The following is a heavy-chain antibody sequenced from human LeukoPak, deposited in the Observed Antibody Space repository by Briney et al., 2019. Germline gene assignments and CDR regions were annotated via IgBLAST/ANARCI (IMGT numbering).Heavy chain of an antibody. CDR3: ARDLAAADDY. Sequence: GGSLRLSCEVSGFTFGDYWMHWVRQPPGKGLVWVSRINSDGSSTSYADSVKGRFTISRDNAKNTLYLQMNSLRAEDTAVYYCARDLAAADDYWGQGTLVTVSS. CDR1: GFTFGDYW. V-gene: IGHV3-74*01. CDR2: INSDGSST. J-gene: IGHJ4*02. D-gene: IGHD6-13*01.